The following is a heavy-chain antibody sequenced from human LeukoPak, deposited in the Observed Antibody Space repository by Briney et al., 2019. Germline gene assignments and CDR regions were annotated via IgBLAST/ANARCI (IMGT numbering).Heavy chain of an antibody. CDR1: GYTFTSYG. CDR2: ISAYNGNT. V-gene: IGHV1-18*01. J-gene: IGHJ5*02. D-gene: IGHD6-13*01. CDR3: ARGRIAAAGTGNWFDP. Sequence: ASVKVSCKASGYTFTSYGITWVRQAPGQGLEWMGWISAYNGNTNYAQKLQGRVTMTTDTSTSTAYMDLRSLRSDDTAVYYCARGRIAAAGTGNWFDPWGQGTLVTVSS.